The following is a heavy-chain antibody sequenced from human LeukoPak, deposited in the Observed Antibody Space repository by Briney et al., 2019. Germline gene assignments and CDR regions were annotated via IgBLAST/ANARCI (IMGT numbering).Heavy chain of an antibody. Sequence: ASVKVSCKASGYTFTGYYMHWVRQAPGQGLEWMGWINPNSGGTNYAQKFQGRVTMTRDTSISTAYMELSRLRSDDTAVYYCARDIARPSWTSSSVSGYWGQGTLVTVSS. J-gene: IGHJ4*02. CDR3: ARDIARPSWTSSSVSGY. CDR2: INPNSGGT. V-gene: IGHV1-2*02. D-gene: IGHD6-6*01. CDR1: GYTFTGYY.